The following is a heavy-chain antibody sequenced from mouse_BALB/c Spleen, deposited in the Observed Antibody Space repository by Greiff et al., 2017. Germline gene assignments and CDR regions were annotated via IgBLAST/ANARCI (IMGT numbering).Heavy chain of an antibody. CDR2: IWGGGST. CDR1: GFSLTSYG. V-gene: IGHV2-6-4*01. Sequence: QVQLKESGPGLVAPSQSLSITCTVSGFSLTSYGVHWVRQPPGKGLEWLGMIWGGGSTDYNSALNSRLSISKDNSKSQVFLKMNSLQTDDTAMYYCARNLLPIPGMDDWGQGTSVTVSS. CDR3: ARNLLPIPGMDD. D-gene: IGHD2-1*01. J-gene: IGHJ4*01.